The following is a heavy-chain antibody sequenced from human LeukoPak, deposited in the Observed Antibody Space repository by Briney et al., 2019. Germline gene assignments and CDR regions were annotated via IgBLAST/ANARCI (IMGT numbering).Heavy chain of an antibody. CDR1: GYFFSNYW. J-gene: IGHJ3*02. V-gene: IGHV5-51*01. CDR3: ARHSTSHSSDAFDI. CDR2: IYAGDSDT. Sequence: GESLKISCKAFGYFFSNYWIGWVRQMPGKGLEWTGIIYAGDSDTRYSPSFQGQVTISVDKSITTAYLQWNSLKASDSAIYYCARHSTSHSSDAFDIWGQGTLVIVSS. D-gene: IGHD6-6*01.